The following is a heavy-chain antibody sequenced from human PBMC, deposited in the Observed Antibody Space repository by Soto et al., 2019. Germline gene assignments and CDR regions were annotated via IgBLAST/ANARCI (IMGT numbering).Heavy chain of an antibody. J-gene: IGHJ6*03. Sequence: QVQLVQSGAEVKKPGASVKISCKASGYTFSTYGISWVRQAPGQGLEWMGWISVYNGNTKYAQKLQGRVTMTADTSTSTAYMELSSLRSDDSAVYYCARSPNYYYYMDVWAKGTTVTVSS. CDR1: GYTFSTYG. CDR2: ISVYNGNT. CDR3: ARSPNYYYYMDV. V-gene: IGHV1-18*01.